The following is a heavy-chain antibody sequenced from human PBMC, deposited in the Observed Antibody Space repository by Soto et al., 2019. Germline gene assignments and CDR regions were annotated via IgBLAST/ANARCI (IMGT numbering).Heavy chain of an antibody. Sequence: QVQLVQSGAEVKKPGSSVKVSCKASGVTFSNSAINWVRQAPGQGLEWMGGIIPTFGPATYAQTFQGRVTITADESTSTVYMEVNSVRSEDTAVYYCARRIDFSNFDSWGQGTLVTVSS. CDR2: IIPTFGPA. CDR1: GVTFSNSA. V-gene: IGHV1-69*01. D-gene: IGHD3-9*01. CDR3: ARRIDFSNFDS. J-gene: IGHJ4*02.